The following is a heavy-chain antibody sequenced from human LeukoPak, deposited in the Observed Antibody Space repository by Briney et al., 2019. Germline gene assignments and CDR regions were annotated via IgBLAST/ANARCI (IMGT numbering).Heavy chain of an antibody. J-gene: IGHJ4*02. CDR1: GGSISSSSYY. Sequence: SETLSLTCTVSGGSISSSSYYWGWIRQPPGKGLEWIGSIYYSGSTYYNPSLKSRVTISVDTSKNQFSLKLSSVTAADTAVYYCARGEYYFDYWGQGTLVTVSS. CDR2: IYYSGST. V-gene: IGHV4-39*07. CDR3: ARGEYYFDY.